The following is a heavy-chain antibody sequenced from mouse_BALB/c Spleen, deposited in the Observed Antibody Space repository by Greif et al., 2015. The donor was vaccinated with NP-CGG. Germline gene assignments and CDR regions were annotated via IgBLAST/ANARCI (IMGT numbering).Heavy chain of an antibody. V-gene: IGHV5-6-5*01. CDR2: ISSGGST. Sequence: EVQVVESGGGLVKPGGSLKLSCAASGFTFSSYAMSWVRQTPEKRLEWVASISSGGSTYYPDSVKGRFTISRDNARNILYLQMSSLRSEDTAMYYCARAGYGNSYYAMDYWGQGTSVTVSS. D-gene: IGHD2-10*02. J-gene: IGHJ4*01. CDR1: GFTFSSYA. CDR3: ARAGYGNSYYAMDY.